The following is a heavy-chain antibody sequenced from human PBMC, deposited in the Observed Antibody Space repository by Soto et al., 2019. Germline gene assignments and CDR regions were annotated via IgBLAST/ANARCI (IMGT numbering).Heavy chain of an antibody. CDR2: IYWDDDK. J-gene: IGHJ4*02. CDR1: GFSLSTSGVG. D-gene: IGHD5-18*01. V-gene: IGHV2-5*02. Sequence: QITLKESGPTLVKPTQTLTLTCTFSGFSLSTSGVGVGWIRQPPGKALEWLALIYWDDDKRYSPSLKSRVTITKDTSKNQVVLTMTNMDPVDTATYYCAHRRRGGYSYASYNFDSWGQGTLVTVSS. CDR3: AHRRRGGYSYASYNFDS.